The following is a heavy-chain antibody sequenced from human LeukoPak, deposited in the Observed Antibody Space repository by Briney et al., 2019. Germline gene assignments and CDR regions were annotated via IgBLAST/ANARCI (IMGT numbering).Heavy chain of an antibody. CDR3: ARSQGPYDY. J-gene: IGHJ4*02. V-gene: IGHV3-74*01. CDR2: INGNGSST. Sequence: PGGSLRLSCAASGFTLSSYSMNWVRQAPGKGLVWVSRINGNGSSTNYADSVKGRFTISRDNAKNTLYLQLNSLRAEDTAIYYCARSQGPYDYWGQGTLVTVSS. CDR1: GFTLSSYS.